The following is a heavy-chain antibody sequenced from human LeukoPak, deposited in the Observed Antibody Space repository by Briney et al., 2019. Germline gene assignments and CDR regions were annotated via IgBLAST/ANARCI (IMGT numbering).Heavy chain of an antibody. J-gene: IGHJ4*02. D-gene: IGHD4/OR15-4a*01. V-gene: IGHV3-23*01. CDR1: GFTFSSYA. Sequence: GGSLRLSCAASGFTFSSYAMNWVRQAPGKGLEWVSISGSGGDTYYADSAKGRFTISRDNSKNTLYLQMNSLRAEDTAVYYCAKARGATYGTYYFDYWGQGTLVTVSS. CDR3: AKARGATYGTYYFDY. CDR2: ISGSGGDT.